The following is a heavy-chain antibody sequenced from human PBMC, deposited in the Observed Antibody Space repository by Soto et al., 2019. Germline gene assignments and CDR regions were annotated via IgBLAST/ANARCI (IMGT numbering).Heavy chain of an antibody. J-gene: IGHJ3*02. CDR2: IIPIFGTA. CDR1: GGTFSSYA. CDR3: AREAGYCTNGVCYPDAFDI. D-gene: IGHD2-8*01. V-gene: IGHV1-69*13. Sequence: SVKVSCKASGGTFSSYAISWVRQAPGQGLEWMGGIIPIFGTANYAQKFQGRVTITADESTSTAYMELSSLRSEDTAVYYCAREAGYCTNGVCYPDAFDIWGQGTTVT.